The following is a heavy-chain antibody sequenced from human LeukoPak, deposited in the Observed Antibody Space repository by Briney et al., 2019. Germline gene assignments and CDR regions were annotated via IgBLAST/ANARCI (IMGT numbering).Heavy chain of an antibody. CDR2: INPNSGGT. CDR3: ARDLSTSSNWELDY. D-gene: IGHD1-1*01. J-gene: IGHJ4*02. Sequence: AASVKVSCKASGYTFSDYYTHWVRQAPGQGLEWMGWINPNSGGTRYAQQFQGRVTMTRDTFIGTVYMELSTLRSDDTAVYYCARDLSTSSNWELDYWGQGTLVTVSS. CDR1: GYTFSDYY. V-gene: IGHV1-2*02.